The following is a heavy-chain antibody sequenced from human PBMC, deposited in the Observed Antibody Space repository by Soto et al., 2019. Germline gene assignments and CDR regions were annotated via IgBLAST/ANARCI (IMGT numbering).Heavy chain of an antibody. D-gene: IGHD3-22*01. CDR3: ARRSYYDSSVYYYYYYGMDV. CDR2: IYYSGST. V-gene: IGHV4-39*01. J-gene: IGHJ6*02. CDR1: GGSISSSSYY. Sequence: PSETLSLTCTVSGGSISSSSYYWGWIRQPPWKGLEWIGSIYYSGSTYYNPSLKSRVTISVDTSKNQFSLKLSSVTAADTAVYYCARRSYYDSSVYYYYYYGMDVWXQGTTVTVSS.